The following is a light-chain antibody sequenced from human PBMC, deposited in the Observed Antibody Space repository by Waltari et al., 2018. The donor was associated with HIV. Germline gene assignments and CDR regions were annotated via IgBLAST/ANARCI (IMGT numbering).Light chain of an antibody. J-gene: IGLJ3*02. CDR2: KDK. CDR1: ELAEQY. CDR3: QSADSSGLYWV. Sequence: SYELTQPPSVSVSPGQTASITCGGTELAEQYVYWYQQKAGQAPLVIMSKDKERPPGIPDRFSGSNSGTTVTLTISPVQSEDEAHYYCQSADSSGLYWVFGGGTKLTVL. V-gene: IGLV3-25*03.